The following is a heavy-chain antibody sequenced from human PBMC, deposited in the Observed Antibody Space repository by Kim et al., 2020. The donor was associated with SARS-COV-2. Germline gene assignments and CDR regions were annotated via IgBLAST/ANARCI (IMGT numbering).Heavy chain of an antibody. CDR3: ARSRYNDHDV. Sequence: RRTNSADSVTGRFTISRDNAKNTLYLQMNSLRVEDTAVYYCARSRYNDHDVWGQGTTVTVSS. V-gene: IGHV3-74*01. D-gene: IGHD1-1*01. CDR2: RRT. J-gene: IGHJ6*02.